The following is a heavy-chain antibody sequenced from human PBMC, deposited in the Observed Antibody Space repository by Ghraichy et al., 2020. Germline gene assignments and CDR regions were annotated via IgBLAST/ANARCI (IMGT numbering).Heavy chain of an antibody. CDR1: GYTFTGYY. CDR3: ARDLVYGDYVTWFDP. Sequence: ASVKVSCKASGYTFTGYYMHWVRQAPGQGLEWMGWINPNSGGTNYAQKFQGRVTMTRDTSISTAYMELSRLRSDDTAVYYCARDLVYGDYVTWFDPWGQGTLVTVSS. V-gene: IGHV1-2*02. CDR2: INPNSGGT. D-gene: IGHD4-17*01. J-gene: IGHJ5*02.